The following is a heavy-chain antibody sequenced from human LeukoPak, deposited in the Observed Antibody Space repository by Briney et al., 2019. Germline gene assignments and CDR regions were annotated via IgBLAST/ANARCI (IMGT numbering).Heavy chain of an antibody. CDR2: ISYDGSNK. J-gene: IGHJ5*02. CDR1: GFTFSSYA. Sequence: GGSLRLSCAASGFTFSSYAMHWVRQAPGKGLEWVAVISYDGSNKYYADSVKGRFTISRDNSKNTLYLQMNSLRAEDTAVYYCARIGYCSSTSCYHNWFDPWDQGTLVTVFS. CDR3: ARIGYCSSTSCYHNWFDP. D-gene: IGHD2-2*01. V-gene: IGHV3-30*04.